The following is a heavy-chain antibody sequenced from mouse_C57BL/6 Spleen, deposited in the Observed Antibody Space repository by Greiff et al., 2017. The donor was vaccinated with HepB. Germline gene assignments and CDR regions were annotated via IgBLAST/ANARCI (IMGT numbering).Heavy chain of an antibody. V-gene: IGHV1-69*01. Sequence: VQLQQPGAELVMPGASVKLSCKASGYTFTSYWMHWVKQRPGQGLEWIGEIDPSDSYTNYNQKFKGKSTLTVDTSSSTAYMQLSSLTSEDSAVYYCASRGTTVGANLYIDVWGTGTTVTVSS. D-gene: IGHD1-1*01. CDR2: IDPSDSYT. CDR3: ASRGTTVGANLYIDV. CDR1: GYTFTSYW. J-gene: IGHJ1*03.